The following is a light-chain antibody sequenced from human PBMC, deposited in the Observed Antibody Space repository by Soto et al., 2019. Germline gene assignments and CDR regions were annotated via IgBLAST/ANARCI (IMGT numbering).Light chain of an antibody. Sequence: DIVMTQSPDSLAVSLGERATINCKSSQSALYSSNNENYLAWYQQKPGQLPKLLIYWASTRESGVPDRVSGSGSGTDFSLTIISLQAEDVAVYYCQQYYTRPITFDPGNKVDI. V-gene: IGKV4-1*01. J-gene: IGKJ3*01. CDR1: QSALYSSNNENY. CDR2: WAS. CDR3: QQYYTRPIT.